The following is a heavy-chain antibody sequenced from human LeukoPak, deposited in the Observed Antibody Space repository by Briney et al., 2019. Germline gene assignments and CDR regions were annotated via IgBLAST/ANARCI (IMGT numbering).Heavy chain of an antibody. J-gene: IGHJ4*02. CDR2: IYTSGST. CDR3: ASGGGDGYNYDY. Sequence: SETLSLTCTISGGSISSYYWSWIRQPPGKGLEWIGYIYTSGSTNYNPSLKSRVTISVDTSKNQFSLKLSSVTAADTAVYYCASGGGDGYNYDYWGQGTLVTVSS. CDR1: GGSISSYY. V-gene: IGHV4-4*09. D-gene: IGHD5-24*01.